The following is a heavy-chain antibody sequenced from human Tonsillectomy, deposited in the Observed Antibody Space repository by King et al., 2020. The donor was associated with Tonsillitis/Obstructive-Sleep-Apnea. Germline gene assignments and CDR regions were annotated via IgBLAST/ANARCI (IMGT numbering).Heavy chain of an antibody. V-gene: IGHV3-23*04. CDR3: ASTPYGSGTYYYFDY. CDR2: VGGSGETT. J-gene: IGHJ4*01. CDR1: GFTFSSHA. D-gene: IGHD3-10*01. Sequence: QLVQSGGGLVQPGGSLRLSCAASGFTFSSHAMTWVRQAPGKGLEWVSSVGGSGETTYYTDSVKGRLTISRDNSKNTLYLQMNSLRAEDTAVYYCASTPYGSGTYYYFDYWGHGTLVTVSS.